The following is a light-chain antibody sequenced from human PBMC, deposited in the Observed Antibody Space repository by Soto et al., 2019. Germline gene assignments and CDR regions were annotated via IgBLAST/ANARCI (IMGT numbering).Light chain of an antibody. V-gene: IGKV1-5*03. CDR3: QQYNSWT. CDR2: KAS. Sequence: DIQMTQSPSTLSASIGERVTVTCRASQTISGWLAWHQQEPGNAPKLLNDKASSLESGVPSRFSGSGSGTEFTLTSISLQPYDVASYYCQQYNSWTFGQGTKV. CDR1: QTISGW. J-gene: IGKJ1*01.